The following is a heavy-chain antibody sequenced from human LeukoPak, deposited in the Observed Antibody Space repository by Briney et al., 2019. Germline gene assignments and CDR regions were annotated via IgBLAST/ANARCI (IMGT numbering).Heavy chain of an antibody. CDR1: GYTLTELS. CDR2: FDPEDGET. J-gene: IGHJ6*02. CDR3: ATTSGSAAAGTPDYYYYGMDV. D-gene: IGHD6-13*01. V-gene: IGHV1-24*01. Sequence: ASVKVSCKVSGYTLTELSMHLVRQAPGKGLEWMGGFDPEDGETIYAQKFQGRVTMTEDTSTDTAYMELSSLRSEDTAVYYCATTSGSAAAGTPDYYYYGMDVWGQGTTVTVSS.